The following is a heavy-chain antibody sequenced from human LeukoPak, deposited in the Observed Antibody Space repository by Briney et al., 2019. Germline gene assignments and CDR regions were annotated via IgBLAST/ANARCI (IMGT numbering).Heavy chain of an antibody. D-gene: IGHD3-16*02. Sequence: SQTLSLTCTVSGGSISSGDYYWSWIRQPPGKGLEWIGYIYYSGSTYYNPSLKSRVTISVDTSKNQFSLKLSSVTAADTAVYYCAREWRGLSQHNDAFDIWGQGTMVTVSS. J-gene: IGHJ3*02. CDR3: AREWRGLSQHNDAFDI. CDR2: IYYSGST. CDR1: GGSISSGDYY. V-gene: IGHV4-30-4*01.